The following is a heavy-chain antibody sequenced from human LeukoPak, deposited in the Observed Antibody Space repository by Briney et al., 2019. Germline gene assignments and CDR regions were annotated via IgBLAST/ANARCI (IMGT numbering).Heavy chain of an antibody. Sequence: PSETLSLTCTVSGGSLSSRSHYWGWIRQPPGKGLEWIGEINHSGSTNYNPSLKSRVTISVDTSKNQFSLKLSSVTAADTAVYYCARGLGYCSSTSCYYYYGMDVWGQGTTVTVSS. D-gene: IGHD2-2*01. CDR2: INHSGST. J-gene: IGHJ6*02. CDR1: GGSLSSRSHY. CDR3: ARGLGYCSSTSCYYYYGMDV. V-gene: IGHV4-39*07.